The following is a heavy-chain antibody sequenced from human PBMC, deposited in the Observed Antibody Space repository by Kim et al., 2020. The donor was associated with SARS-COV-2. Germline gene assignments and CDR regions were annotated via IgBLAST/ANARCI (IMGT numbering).Heavy chain of an antibody. CDR3: GPPKDWAPPDWFGP. V-gene: IGHV3-23*01. Sequence: ADTVNVRFTISRDNSKNTLFLQMNSLRVEDTAIYYCGPPKDWAPPDWFGPWGQGTRVTVSS. J-gene: IGHJ5*02. D-gene: IGHD3-9*01.